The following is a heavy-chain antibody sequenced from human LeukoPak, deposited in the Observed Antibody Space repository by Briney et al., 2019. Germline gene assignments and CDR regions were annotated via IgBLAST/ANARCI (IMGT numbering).Heavy chain of an antibody. CDR2: IHSGGTT. CDR1: GFTVSNNY. V-gene: IGHV3-53*01. Sequence: GGSLRLSCAASGFTVSNNYMSWVRQAPGKGLEWVSVIHSGGTTNYADSVQGRFTISRDNSKTTVYLHMNSLRAEDTAVYYCARASGYSYGSDAFDIWGQGTMVTVSS. D-gene: IGHD5-18*01. J-gene: IGHJ3*02. CDR3: ARASGYSYGSDAFDI.